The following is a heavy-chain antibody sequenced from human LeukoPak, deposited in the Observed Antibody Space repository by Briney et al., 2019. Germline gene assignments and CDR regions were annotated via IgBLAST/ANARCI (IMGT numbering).Heavy chain of an antibody. Sequence: GGSLRLSCAASGFTFSDYYMSWIRQAPGKGLEWVSYISSGGSTIYYADSVKGRFTTSRDNARNSLYLQMNNLRAEDTAVYYCAGYCSGGSCNAAGYWGQGTLVTVSS. CDR3: AGYCSGGSCNAAGY. CDR2: ISSGGSTI. V-gene: IGHV3-11*01. J-gene: IGHJ4*02. D-gene: IGHD2-15*01. CDR1: GFTFSDYY.